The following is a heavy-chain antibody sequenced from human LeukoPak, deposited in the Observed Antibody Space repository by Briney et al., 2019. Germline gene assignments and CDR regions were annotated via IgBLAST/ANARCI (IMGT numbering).Heavy chain of an antibody. Sequence: ASVKVSCKDSGGTFISYAISWVRQAPGQGLEWMGGIIPIFGTANYAQKFQGRVTITADESTSTAYMELSSLRSEDTAVYYCARVLISGYPQYYFDYWGQGTLVTVSS. D-gene: IGHD3-22*01. V-gene: IGHV1-69*13. CDR1: GGTFISYA. CDR3: ARVLISGYPQYYFDY. J-gene: IGHJ4*02. CDR2: IIPIFGTA.